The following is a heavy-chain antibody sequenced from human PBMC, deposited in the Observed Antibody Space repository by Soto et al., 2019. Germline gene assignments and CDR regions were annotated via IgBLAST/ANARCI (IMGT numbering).Heavy chain of an antibody. J-gene: IGHJ4*02. V-gene: IGHV1-3*04. D-gene: IGHD1-20*01. CDR3: AREDYKNIIKWFDF. Sequence: ASVKVSCKASGYTFSNYAMHWVRQAPGQRLEWLGWINTGNGDTEYSQKFQGRVTITRDTSASTVYMELSSLKSEDTAVYYCAREDYKNIIKWFDFCGQGSLVTVST. CDR2: INTGNGDT. CDR1: GYTFSNYA.